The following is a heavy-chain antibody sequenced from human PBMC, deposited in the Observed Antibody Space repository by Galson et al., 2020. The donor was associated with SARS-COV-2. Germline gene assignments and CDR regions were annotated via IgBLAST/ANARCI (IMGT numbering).Heavy chain of an antibody. J-gene: IGHJ3*02. V-gene: IGHV3-48*03. CDR3: HLMVVTAHDAFDI. CDR2: ISSSGSTI. Sequence: GGSLRLSCAASGFTFSSYEMNWVRQAPGKGLEWVSYISSSGSTIYYADSVKGRFTISRDNAKNSLYLQMNSLRAEDTAVYYCHLMVVTAHDAFDIWGQGTMVTVSS. CDR1: GFTFSSYE. D-gene: IGHD2-21*02.